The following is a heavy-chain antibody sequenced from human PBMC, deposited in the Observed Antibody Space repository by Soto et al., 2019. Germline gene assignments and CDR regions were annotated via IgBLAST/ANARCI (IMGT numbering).Heavy chain of an antibody. J-gene: IGHJ5*02. Sequence: QVQLQESGPGLVKPSQTLSLTCTVSGGSISSGGYYWSWIRQHPGKGLEWIGYIYYSGSTYYNPPLKSRVTISVDTSKNQFSLKLSSATAADTAVYYCARYPSSSGWYWFDPWGQGTRVTVSS. CDR3: ARYPSSSGWYWFDP. D-gene: IGHD6-19*01. CDR1: GGSISSGGYY. V-gene: IGHV4-31*03. CDR2: IYYSGST.